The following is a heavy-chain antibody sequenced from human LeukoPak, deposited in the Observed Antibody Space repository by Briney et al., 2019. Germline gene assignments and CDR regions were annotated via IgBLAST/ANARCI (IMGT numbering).Heavy chain of an antibody. D-gene: IGHD2-8*02. CDR2: ISSSGSTI. V-gene: IGHV3-48*03. CDR1: GFTFSSYE. J-gene: IGHJ4*02. Sequence: PGGSLRLSCAASGFTFSSYEMNWVRQAPGKGLEWVSYISSSGSTIYYADSVKGRFTISRDNAKNSLYLQMNSLRAEDTAVYYCAREGILAGFDYWGQGTLVTVSS. CDR3: AREGILAGFDY.